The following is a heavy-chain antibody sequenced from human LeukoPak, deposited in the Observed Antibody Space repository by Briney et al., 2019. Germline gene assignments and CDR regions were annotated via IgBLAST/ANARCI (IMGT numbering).Heavy chain of an antibody. Sequence: ASVKVSCKASGYTFTGYYMHWVRQAPGQGLEWMGWINPNSGGTNYAQKLQGRVTMTTDTSTSTAYMELRSLRSDDTAVYYCARDVGYYDFWSGYSNFDYWGQGTLVTVSS. CDR3: ARDVGYYDFWSGYSNFDY. D-gene: IGHD3-3*01. J-gene: IGHJ4*02. CDR2: INPNSGGT. CDR1: GYTFTGYY. V-gene: IGHV1-2*02.